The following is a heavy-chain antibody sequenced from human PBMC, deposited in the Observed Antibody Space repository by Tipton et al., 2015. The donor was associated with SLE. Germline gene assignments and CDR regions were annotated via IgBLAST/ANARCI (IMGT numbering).Heavy chain of an antibody. CDR3: ARLGYYGSGSYYRRAYFDY. J-gene: IGHJ4*02. CDR1: GGSFSGYY. V-gene: IGHV4-34*01. CDR2: INHSGST. D-gene: IGHD3-10*01. Sequence: TLSLTCAVYGGSFSGYYWSWIRQPPGKGLEWIGEINHSGSTNYNPSLKSRVTISVDTSKNRISLKLSSVTAADTAVYYCARLGYYGSGSYYRRAYFDYWGQGTLVTVSS.